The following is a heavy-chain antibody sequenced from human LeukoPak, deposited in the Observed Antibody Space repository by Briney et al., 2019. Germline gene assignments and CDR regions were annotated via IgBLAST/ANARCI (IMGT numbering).Heavy chain of an antibody. Sequence: ASVKVSCKASGYTFTSYAMHWVRQAPGQRLEWMGWINAGNGNTKYSQKFQGRVTITRDTSASTAYMELSSLRSEDTAVYYCARHSSTSLEYFQNWGQGTLVTVSS. J-gene: IGHJ1*01. V-gene: IGHV1-3*01. CDR2: INAGNGNT. CDR3: ARHSSTSLEYFQN. D-gene: IGHD2-2*01. CDR1: GYTFTSYA.